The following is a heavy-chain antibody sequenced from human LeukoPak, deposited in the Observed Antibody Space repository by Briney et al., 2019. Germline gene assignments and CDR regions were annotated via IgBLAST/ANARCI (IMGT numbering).Heavy chain of an antibody. CDR3: AKSRSITMVRGVLGYFDY. CDR1: GFTFSSYA. CDR2: ISGSGGST. J-gene: IGHJ4*02. D-gene: IGHD3-10*01. Sequence: PGGSLRLSCAASGFTFSSYAMSWVRQAPGKGLEWVSAISGSGGSTYYADSVKGRLTISRDNSKNTLYLQMNSLRAEDTAVYYCAKSRSITMVRGVLGYFDYWGQGTLVTVSS. V-gene: IGHV3-23*01.